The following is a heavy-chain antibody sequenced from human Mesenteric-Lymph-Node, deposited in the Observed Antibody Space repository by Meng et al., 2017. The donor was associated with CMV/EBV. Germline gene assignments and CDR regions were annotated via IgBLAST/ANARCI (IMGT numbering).Heavy chain of an antibody. D-gene: IGHD6-13*01. V-gene: IGHV3-21*01. J-gene: IGHJ4*02. Sequence: GESLKISCAVSGFTFSSYSMNWVRQAPGKGLEWVSSISSSGSYIYYADSVKGRFTISRDNAKNSLYLQMNSLRADDTAVYYCARDLIAGISATGSGYWGQGTLVTVSS. CDR1: GFTFSSYS. CDR3: ARDLIAGISATGSGY. CDR2: ISSSGSYI.